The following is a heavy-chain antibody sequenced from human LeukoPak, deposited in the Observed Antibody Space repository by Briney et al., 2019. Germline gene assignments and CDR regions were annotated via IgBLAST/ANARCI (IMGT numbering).Heavy chain of an antibody. V-gene: IGHV3-21*06. J-gene: IGHJ5*02. Sequence: PGGSLRLSCAASGFTFSSYSMNWVRHAPGKGLVWVSSISSSSSYIYYSDSVKGRFTISRDNAKNSLYLQMNSLRAEDTAVYYCARDEVAYCSGGSCYSTWFDPWGQGTLVTVSS. D-gene: IGHD2-15*01. CDR1: GFTFSSYS. CDR2: ISSSSSYI. CDR3: ARDEVAYCSGGSCYSTWFDP.